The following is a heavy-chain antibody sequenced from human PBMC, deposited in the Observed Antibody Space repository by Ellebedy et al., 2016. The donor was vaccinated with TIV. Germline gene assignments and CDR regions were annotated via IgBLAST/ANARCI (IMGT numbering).Heavy chain of an antibody. Sequence: GGSLRLSXAASGFTFSDYYMSWIRQAPGKGLEWVSYITTSGSTIYYADSVKGRFTISSDNSKNTLFLQMNSLRAEDTAVYYCAKQETLSYFDVWGRGTLVTVSS. V-gene: IGHV3-11*01. J-gene: IGHJ2*01. CDR2: ITTSGSTI. CDR3: AKQETLSYFDV. CDR1: GFTFSDYY. D-gene: IGHD1/OR15-1a*01.